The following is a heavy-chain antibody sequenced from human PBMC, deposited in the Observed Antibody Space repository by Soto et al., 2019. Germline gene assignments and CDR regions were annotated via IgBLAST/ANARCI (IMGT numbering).Heavy chain of an antibody. V-gene: IGHV3-33*01. CDR2: IWYDGSNK. J-gene: IGHJ5*02. CDR1: GLTFSSYG. D-gene: IGHD3-9*01. Sequence: GGSLRLSCAASGLTFSSYGMHWVRQAPGRGLEWVAVIWYDGSNKYYADSVKGRFTISRDNSKNTLYLQMNSLRAEDTAVYYCARGTAALTENNWFDPWGQGTLVTVSS. CDR3: ARGTAALTENNWFDP.